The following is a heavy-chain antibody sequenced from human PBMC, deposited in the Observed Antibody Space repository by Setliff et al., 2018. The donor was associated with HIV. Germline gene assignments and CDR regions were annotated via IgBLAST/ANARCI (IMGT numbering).Heavy chain of an antibody. J-gene: IGHJ4*01. Sequence: PGGSLRLSCAASGFTFSSYWMHWVCQAPGKGLVWVSRINSDGSSTSYADSVKGRFTISRDNAKNTLYLQMNSLRAEDTAVYYCAKDGISGGAYPPYYFDYWGHGTLVTVS. CDR1: GFTFSSYW. D-gene: IGHD2-15*01. CDR3: AKDGISGGAYPPYYFDY. CDR2: INSDGSST. V-gene: IGHV3-74*01.